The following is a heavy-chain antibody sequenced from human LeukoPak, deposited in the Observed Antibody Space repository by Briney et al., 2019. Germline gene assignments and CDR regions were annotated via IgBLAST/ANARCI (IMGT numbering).Heavy chain of an antibody. CDR1: GDSVSSNSAA. D-gene: IGHD1-26*01. CDR2: TYYRSKWYN. V-gene: IGHV6-1*01. CDR3: ASTVGGSRTFDY. J-gene: IGHJ4*02. Sequence: SQTLSLTCAISGDSVSSNSAAWNWIRQSPSRGLEWLGRTYYRSKWYNEYAASVKSRITINPDTSKNQFSLQLNSVSPEDTAVYYCASTVGGSRTFDYWGQGTLVTVSS.